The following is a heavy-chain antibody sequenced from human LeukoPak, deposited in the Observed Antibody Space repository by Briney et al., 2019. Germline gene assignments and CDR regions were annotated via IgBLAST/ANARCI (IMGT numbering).Heavy chain of an antibody. CDR3: ARGVGATGRDVDP. V-gene: IGHV1-69*05. J-gene: IGHJ5*02. CDR1: GGTFSNYA. Sequence: SVKVSCKASGGTFSNYAISWVRQAPGQGLEWMGGIIPIFGTANYAQKFRGRVTMTRDTSISTAYMELSRLRSDDTAVYYCARGVGATGRDVDPWGQGTLVTVSS. CDR2: IIPIFGTA. D-gene: IGHD1-26*01.